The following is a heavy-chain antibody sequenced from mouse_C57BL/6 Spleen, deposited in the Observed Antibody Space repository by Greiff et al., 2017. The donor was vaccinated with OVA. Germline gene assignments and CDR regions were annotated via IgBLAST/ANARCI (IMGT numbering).Heavy chain of an antibody. CDR3: ERGDCYYPWFDY. D-gene: IGHD2-3*01. V-gene: IGHV5-16*01. CDR1: GFTFSDYY. J-gene: IGHJ3*01. CDR2: IIYDGSST. Sequence: LMESEGGLVQPGSSMKLSCTASGFTFSDYYMAWVRQVPEKGLEWVANIIYDGSSTYYLDSLKSRFIISRDNAKNNLYMQMSSLKSEDTDTYDCERGDCYYPWFDYWGQGTLVTVSA.